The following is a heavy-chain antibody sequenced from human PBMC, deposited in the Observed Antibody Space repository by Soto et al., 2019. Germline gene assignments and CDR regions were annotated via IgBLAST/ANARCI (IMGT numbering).Heavy chain of an antibody. J-gene: IGHJ4*02. CDR3: ARLQLVLDY. D-gene: IGHD6-6*01. CDR2: TSYDGSNN. V-gene: IGHV3-30-3*01. CDR1: GFTFSMYA. Sequence: QVQLVQSGGGVVQPGRSLRLSCAASGFTFSMYAMHWVRQAPGKGLEWLAVTSYDGSNNDYADAVKGRFTISRDNTKNRLFLQMNSLIPEDTAIYYCARLQLVLDYWGQGTLVTVSS.